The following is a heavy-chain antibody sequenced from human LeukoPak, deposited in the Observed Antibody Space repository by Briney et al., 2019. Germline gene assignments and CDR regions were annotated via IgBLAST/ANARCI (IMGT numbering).Heavy chain of an antibody. CDR2: ISVSGGST. CDR3: AKLKDGGNYLYFDL. CDR1: RFTFSNYA. D-gene: IGHD4-23*01. Sequence: WGSLRLSCTASRFTFSNYAMTWVRQAPGKGLEWLSTISVSGGSTYYADSVKGRFTISRDNSKSTLCLQVSSLRAEDTAVYYCAKLKDGGNYLYFDLWGRGTLVTVSS. J-gene: IGHJ2*01. V-gene: IGHV3-23*01.